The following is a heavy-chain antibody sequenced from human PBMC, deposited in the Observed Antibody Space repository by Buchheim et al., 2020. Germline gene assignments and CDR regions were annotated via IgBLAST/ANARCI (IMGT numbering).Heavy chain of an antibody. CDR3: VRGGPYDSSAPMPRGFDY. J-gene: IGHJ4*02. V-gene: IGHV3-74*02. Sequence: EVQLLESGGGLVQPGGSLRLSCAASGFTFSSYAMSWVRQAPGKGLEWVSRITSDGSTTNYADSVKGRFTISSDNAKNTLSLQMNSLRAEDTAVYYCVRGGPYDSSAPMPRGFDYWGQGSL. D-gene: IGHD3-22*01. CDR1: GFTFSSYA. CDR2: ITSDGSTT.